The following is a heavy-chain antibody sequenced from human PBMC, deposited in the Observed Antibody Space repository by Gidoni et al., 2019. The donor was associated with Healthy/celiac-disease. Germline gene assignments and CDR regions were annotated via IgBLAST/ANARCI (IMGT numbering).Heavy chain of an antibody. D-gene: IGHD2-15*01. CDR2: MIPIFGTA. J-gene: IGHJ5*02. Sequence: QKKLLQSGADVRKPGSSVTVSCNASGRPCSRYALSWVRKAPGQGLEWMGGMIPIFGTANYAHKFQGRVTITADESTSTAYMELRSLRSEDTAVYYCARDLISYCSGGSCTFRGFDPWGQGTLVTVSS. V-gene: IGHV1-69*01. CDR1: GRPCSRYA. CDR3: ARDLISYCSGGSCTFRGFDP.